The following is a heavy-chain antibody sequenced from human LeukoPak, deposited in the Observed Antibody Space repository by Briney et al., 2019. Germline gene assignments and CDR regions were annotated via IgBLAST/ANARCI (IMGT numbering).Heavy chain of an antibody. CDR1: GGSISSGGYY. CDR2: IYYGGST. J-gene: IGHJ2*01. V-gene: IGHV4-31*03. D-gene: IGHD3-10*01. CDR3: ARRLSANWYFDL. Sequence: PSQTLSLTCTVSGGSISSGGYYWSWIRQHPGKGLEWIGYIYYGGSTYYNPSLKSRVTISVDTSKNQFSLKLSSVTAVDTAVYYCARRLSANWYFDLWGRGTLVTVSS.